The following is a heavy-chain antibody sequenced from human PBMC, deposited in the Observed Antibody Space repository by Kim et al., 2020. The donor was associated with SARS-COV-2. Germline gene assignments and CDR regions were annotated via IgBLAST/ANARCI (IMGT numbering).Heavy chain of an antibody. J-gene: IGHJ4*02. Sequence: LKSRVTISVDTSKNQFSLKLSSVTAADTAVYYCAAERVTTTELGFYYFDYWGQGTLVTVSS. CDR3: AAERVTTTELGFYYFDY. D-gene: IGHD4-17*01. V-gene: IGHV4-61*06.